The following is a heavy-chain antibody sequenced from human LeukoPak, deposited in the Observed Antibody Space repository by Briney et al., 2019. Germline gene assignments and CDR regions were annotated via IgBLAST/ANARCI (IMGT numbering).Heavy chain of an antibody. CDR1: GYTFTGYY. CDR3: ARQSSTAPFDP. D-gene: IGHD6-13*01. CDR2: INPNSGGT. V-gene: IGHV1-2*02. Sequence: ASVKVSCKASGYTFTGYYMHWVRQAPGQGLEWMGWINPNSGGTNYAQKFQGRVTMTRDTSISTAYMELSRLRSDDTAVYYYARQSSTAPFDPWSQGTLVTVSS. J-gene: IGHJ5*02.